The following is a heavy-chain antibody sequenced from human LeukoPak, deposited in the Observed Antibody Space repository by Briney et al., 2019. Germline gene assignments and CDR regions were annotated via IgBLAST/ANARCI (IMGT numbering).Heavy chain of an antibody. J-gene: IGHJ6*02. CDR3: ARDSWLATEGDYYYGMDV. Sequence: GGSLRLSCAASGFTFSSYWMSWVRQAPGKGLEWVANIKQDGSEKYYVDSVKGRFTISRDNAKNSLYLQMNSLRAEDTAVYYCARDSWLATEGDYYYGMDVWGQGTTVTVSS. V-gene: IGHV3-7*01. CDR1: GFTFSSYW. CDR2: IKQDGSEK. D-gene: IGHD6-19*01.